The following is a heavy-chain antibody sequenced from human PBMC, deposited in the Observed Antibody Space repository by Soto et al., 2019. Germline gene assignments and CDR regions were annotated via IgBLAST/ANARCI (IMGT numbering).Heavy chain of an antibody. CDR3: ARVRSNYDILTGYYTYQYNNDAFDI. CDR1: GYTFTSYG. D-gene: IGHD3-9*01. V-gene: IGHV1-18*01. Sequence: QVQLVQSGAEVKKPGASVKVSCKASGYTFTSYGISWVQQAPGQGLEWMGWISAYNGNTNYAQKLQGRVTMTTDTSTSTAYMELRSLRSDDTAVYYCARVRSNYDILTGYYTYQYNNDAFDIWGQGTMVTVSS. J-gene: IGHJ3*02. CDR2: ISAYNGNT.